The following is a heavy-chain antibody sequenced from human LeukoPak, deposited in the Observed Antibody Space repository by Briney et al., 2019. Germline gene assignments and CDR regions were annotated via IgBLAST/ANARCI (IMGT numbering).Heavy chain of an antibody. CDR2: IKQDGSEK. Sequence: GGPLRLSCAASGLTFSSYWMSWVRQAPGKGLEWVANIKQDGSEKYYVDSVKGRFTISRDNAKNSLYLQMNSLRAEDTAVYYCATYSSSNGREFQYWGQGTLVTVSS. CDR1: GLTFSSYW. V-gene: IGHV3-7*01. D-gene: IGHD2-2*01. J-gene: IGHJ1*01. CDR3: ATYSSSNGREFQY.